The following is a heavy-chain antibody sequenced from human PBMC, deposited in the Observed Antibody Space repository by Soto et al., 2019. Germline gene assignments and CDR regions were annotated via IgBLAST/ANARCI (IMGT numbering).Heavy chain of an antibody. J-gene: IGHJ3*02. Sequence: EVQLLESGGGLVQPGVSLSLSCAASGLTFSSYAMSWVRQAPGKGLEWVSAISGSGGSTYYADSVKGRFTISRDNSKNTLYLQMNSLRAEDTAVYYCAKVHPYNCRSTRSLCDAFDIWGQGTMVTVSS. V-gene: IGHV3-23*01. CDR2: ISGSGGST. CDR3: AKVHPYNCRSTRSLCDAFDI. D-gene: IGHD2-2*01. CDR1: GLTFSSYA.